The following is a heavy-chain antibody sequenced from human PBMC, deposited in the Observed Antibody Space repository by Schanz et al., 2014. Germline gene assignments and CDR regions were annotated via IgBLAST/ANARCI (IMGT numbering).Heavy chain of an antibody. CDR2: IYSRGST. V-gene: IGHV4-59*01. CDR1: GGSISSFK. D-gene: IGHD2-8*01. J-gene: IGHJ4*03. CDR3: AREWSSFDY. Sequence: QVQLQESGPGLVKPSETLSLTCTVSGGSISSFKWSWIRQPPGKGLEYIGYIYSRGSTNYNPSLESRVTMSVDTSKNQFSLKLSSVTAADTAVYYCAREWSSFDYWGQGTMVTVSS.